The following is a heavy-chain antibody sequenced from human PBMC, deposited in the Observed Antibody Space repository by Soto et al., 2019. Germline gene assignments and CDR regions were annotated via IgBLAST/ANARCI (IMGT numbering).Heavy chain of an antibody. J-gene: IGHJ4*02. CDR3: AKGTANWNFGYFDY. CDR1: GVTFSSYA. D-gene: IGHD1-7*01. V-gene: IGHV3-23*01. Sequence: EVQLLDSGGGLVQPGGSLRLSCEASGVTFSSYAMTWVRQAPGKGLGWVSVIGGSGGGTYYADSVKGRFTISRDNSKNTLYLQMNSLRAEDTAVDYCAKGTANWNFGYFDYWGQGTLVTVSS. CDR2: IGGSGGGT.